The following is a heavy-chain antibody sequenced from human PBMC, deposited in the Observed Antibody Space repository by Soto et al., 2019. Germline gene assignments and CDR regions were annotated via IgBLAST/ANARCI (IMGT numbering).Heavy chain of an antibody. CDR2: IYYSGST. V-gene: IGHV4-59*08. Sequence: SETLSLTCTVSGGSISSYYWSWIRQLPGKGLEWIGYIYYSGSTNYNPSLKSRVTISVDTSKNQFSLKLSSVTAADTAVYYCARQPKDYSNYGVPKNRYYYYYMDVWGKGTTVTVSS. CDR3: ARQPKDYSNYGVPKNRYYYYYMDV. D-gene: IGHD4-4*01. CDR1: GGSISSYY. J-gene: IGHJ6*03.